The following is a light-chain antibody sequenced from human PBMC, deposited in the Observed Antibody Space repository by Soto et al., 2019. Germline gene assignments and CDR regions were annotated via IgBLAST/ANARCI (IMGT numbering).Light chain of an antibody. Sequence: QSVLTQPPSVSGTPGQRVTISCSGSISNIGNNYVYWFQQLPGTAPKVLSNRNDQRPSGVPDRFSGSKSGTSASLAISGLRSEEDAEYYCAAWDDTVRSYVFGTGTKLTVL. CDR3: AAWDDTVRSYV. V-gene: IGLV1-47*01. CDR1: ISNIGNNY. CDR2: RND. J-gene: IGLJ1*01.